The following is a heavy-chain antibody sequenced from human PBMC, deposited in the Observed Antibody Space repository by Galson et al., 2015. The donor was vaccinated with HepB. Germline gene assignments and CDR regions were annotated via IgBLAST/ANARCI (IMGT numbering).Heavy chain of an antibody. V-gene: IGHV4-39*01. D-gene: IGHD1-1*01. J-gene: IGHJ4*02. CDR1: GGSITSNSYH. CDR3: ASGLKDWNGYLDH. CDR2: MYYGGST. Sequence: TLSLTCTVSGGSITSNSYHWGWIRQPSGKGLEWVGNMYYGGSTYYNPSLRSRVTISADTSTNQFSLKLSSVTAADTAMYYCASGLKDWNGYLDHWGQGTLVTVSS.